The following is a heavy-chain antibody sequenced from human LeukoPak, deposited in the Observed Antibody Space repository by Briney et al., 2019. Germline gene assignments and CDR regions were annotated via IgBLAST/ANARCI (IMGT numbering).Heavy chain of an antibody. D-gene: IGHD2-15*01. CDR1: GHTFHDYR. CDR3: AKGLRVAIGAFDI. Sequence: GRSLRLSCAAYGHTFHDYRMPWVPRATGRGLEWVSSISWNSVSRGYAGSVPGRFTISRDHAKKSLSPQMNRLRADDTALYYCAKGLRVAIGAFDIWGQGTMVTVSS. V-gene: IGHV3-9*01. CDR2: ISWNSVSR. J-gene: IGHJ3*02.